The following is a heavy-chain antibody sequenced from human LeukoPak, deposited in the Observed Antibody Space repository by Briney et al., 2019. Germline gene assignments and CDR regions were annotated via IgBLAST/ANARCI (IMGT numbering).Heavy chain of an antibody. CDR2: IYYSGST. V-gene: IGHV4-31*03. CDR3: ARDRDDYNAFDI. Sequence: SETLTLTCTVSGGSITTGSHYWGWIRQHPGKGLEWIGYIYYSGSTYYNPSLKSRVTISVDTSKNQFSLKLSSVTAADTAVYYCARDRDDYNAFDIWGQGTMVTVSS. CDR1: GGSITTGSHY. D-gene: IGHD5-24*01. J-gene: IGHJ3*02.